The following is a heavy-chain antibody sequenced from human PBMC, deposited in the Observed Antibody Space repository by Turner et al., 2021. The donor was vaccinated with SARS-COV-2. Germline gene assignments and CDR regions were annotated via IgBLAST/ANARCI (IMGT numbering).Heavy chain of an antibody. CDR2: IYSGGST. J-gene: IGHJ4*02. D-gene: IGHD3-16*01. V-gene: IGHV3-53*04. CDR1: GFTVSSNY. CDR3: ARESWGRDPDY. Sequence: EVQLVESGGGLVQPGGSLRLSCAASGFTVSSNYMSWVRQGPGKGLEWVSVIYSGGSTYYADSVKGRFTISRHNSKNTLYLQMNSLRAEDTAVYYCARESWGRDPDYWGQGTLVTVSS.